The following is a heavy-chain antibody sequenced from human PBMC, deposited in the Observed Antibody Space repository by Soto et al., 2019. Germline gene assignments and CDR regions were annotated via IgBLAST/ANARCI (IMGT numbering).Heavy chain of an antibody. J-gene: IGHJ4*02. Sequence: PGGSLRLSCAASGFTFEDYGMSWVRQFPGKGLEWVAGINWNGRTRDYVDSVRGRFTISRDDAKSHVYLEMNDVRPEDMALYYCARAHPRGRYFDWLIFPMGCWGRGALVTVSS. CDR1: GFTFEDYG. CDR3: ARAHPRGRYFDWLIFPMGC. CDR2: INWNGRTR. D-gene: IGHD3-9*01. V-gene: IGHV3-20*04.